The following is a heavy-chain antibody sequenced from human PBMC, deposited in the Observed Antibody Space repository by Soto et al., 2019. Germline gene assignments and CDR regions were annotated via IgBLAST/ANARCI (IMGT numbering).Heavy chain of an antibody. CDR2: IWYDGSNK. J-gene: IGHJ4*02. CDR3: ARGRGYNEYYFDY. D-gene: IGHD1-1*01. V-gene: IGHV3-33*01. Sequence: QVQLVESGGGVVQPGRSLRLSCAASGFTFSSYGMHWVRQAPGKGLEWAAVIWYDGSNKYYADSVKGRFTISRDNSKNTLYLQMNSLRAEDTAVYYCARGRGYNEYYFDYWGQGTLVTVSS. CDR1: GFTFSSYG.